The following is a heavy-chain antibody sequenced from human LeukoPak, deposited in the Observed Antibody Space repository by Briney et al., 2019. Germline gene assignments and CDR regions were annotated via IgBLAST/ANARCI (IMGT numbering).Heavy chain of an antibody. D-gene: IGHD3-10*01. J-gene: IGHJ6*02. Sequence: ASVTVSCKASGYTFTSYDINWVRQAAGQGLEWMGWMNPNSGNTGYAQKFQGRVTMTRNTSISTAYMELSSLRSEDTAVYYCARGPSDGGLLWFGELLYPYYYYGMDVWGQGTTVTVSS. CDR3: ARGPSDGGLLWFGELLYPYYYYGMDV. CDR1: GYTFTSYD. CDR2: MNPNSGNT. V-gene: IGHV1-8*01.